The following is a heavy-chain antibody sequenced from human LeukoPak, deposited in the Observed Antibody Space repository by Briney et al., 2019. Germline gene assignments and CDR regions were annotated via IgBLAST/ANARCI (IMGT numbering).Heavy chain of an antibody. CDR1: RRYINDYH. D-gene: IGHD1-26*01. J-gene: IGHJ4*02. CDR3: ARQYTGSYRHFVC. CDR2: LYPTVGT. Sequence: SETLPLTCSVSRRYINDYHWNWIRQPPAKGLEWIGYLYPTVGTKYNPSLKSRATISIETSRKEVSLTLTSVTAADTAVYFCARQYTGSYRHFVCGGQGTLVTVSS. V-gene: IGHV4-4*09.